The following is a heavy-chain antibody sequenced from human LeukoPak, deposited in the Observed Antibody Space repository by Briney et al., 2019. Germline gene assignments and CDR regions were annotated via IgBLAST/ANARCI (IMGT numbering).Heavy chain of an antibody. V-gene: IGHV4-39*07. D-gene: IGHD3-22*01. CDR1: GGSISSSSYY. CDR3: ARVVTMIVVTGLAYDAFDI. Sequence: PSETLSLTCTVSGGSISSSSYYWGWIRQPPGKGLEWIGSIYYSGSTYYNPSLKSRVTISVDRSKNQFSLKLSSVTAADTAVYYCARVVTMIVVTGLAYDAFDIWGQGTMVTVSS. J-gene: IGHJ3*02. CDR2: IYYSGST.